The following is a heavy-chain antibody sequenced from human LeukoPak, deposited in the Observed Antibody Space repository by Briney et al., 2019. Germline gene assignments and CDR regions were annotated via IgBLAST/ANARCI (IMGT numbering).Heavy chain of an antibody. CDR1: GGSISSYY. CDR3: AREGISYDFWSGYYSGEYYFDY. D-gene: IGHD3-3*01. V-gene: IGHV4-4*07. J-gene: IGHJ4*02. Sequence: SETLSLTCTVSGGSISSYYWSWIRQPAGKGLEWIGRIYTSGSTNYNPSLKSRVTISVDTSKNQFSLKLSSVTAADTAVYYCAREGISYDFWSGYYSGEYYFDYWGQGTLVTVSS. CDR2: IYTSGST.